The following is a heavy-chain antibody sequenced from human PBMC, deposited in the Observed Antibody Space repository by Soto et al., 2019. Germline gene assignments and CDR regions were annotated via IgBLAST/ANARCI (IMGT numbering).Heavy chain of an antibody. V-gene: IGHV1-8*01. CDR2: MNTNSGNT. J-gene: IGHJ6*02. CDR1: RYTFTSYD. D-gene: IGHD3-9*01. CDR3: ARVRTSRYDILTGYYFTYYYYGMDV. Sequence: VQGSCKASRYTFTSYDINWVGQPTARGREWMGWMNTNSGNTGYAQKFQGRVTMTRNTSISTAYMELSSLRSEDTAVYYCARVRTSRYDILTGYYFTYYYYGMDVWGQGTTVTVSS.